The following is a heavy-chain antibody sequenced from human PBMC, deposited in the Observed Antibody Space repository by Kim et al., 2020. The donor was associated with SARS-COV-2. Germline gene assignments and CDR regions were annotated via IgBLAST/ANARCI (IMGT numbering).Heavy chain of an antibody. D-gene: IGHD3-10*01. CDR3: AKGATGMVRGTYGMDV. J-gene: IGHJ6*02. Sequence: GGSLRLSCAASGFTFGDYAMHWVRQAPGKGLEWVSGISWNSGSICYADSVKGRFTISRDNAKNSLYLQMNSLRAEDTALYYCAKGATGMVRGTYGMDVWGQGTTVTVSS. CDR2: ISWNSGSI. V-gene: IGHV3-9*01. CDR1: GFTFGDYA.